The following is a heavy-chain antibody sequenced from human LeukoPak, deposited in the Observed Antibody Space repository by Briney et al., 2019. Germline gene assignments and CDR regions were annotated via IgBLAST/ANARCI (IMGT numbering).Heavy chain of an antibody. CDR2: IRPDGSTF. V-gene: IGHV3-7*01. CDR3: ATTFPYCAYGTCAL. J-gene: IGHJ1*01. Sequence: GGSLRLSCVATGLAFQNYWMTWVRQAPGKGPEWVATIRPDGSTFTYVDAVRGRFTISRDNPKNSLYLQMHSLRADDTAVYYCATTFPYCAYGTCALGGQGTLVIVS. CDR1: GLAFQNYW. D-gene: IGHD2-8*01.